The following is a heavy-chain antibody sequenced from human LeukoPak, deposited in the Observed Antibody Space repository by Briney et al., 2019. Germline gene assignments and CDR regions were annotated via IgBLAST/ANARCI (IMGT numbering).Heavy chain of an antibody. Sequence: PGESLKISCRSSGHDFTSYWIAWVRQLPGKGLEWMGIIYPADSDIRYSPSFQGQVTISADKSISTAYLQWNSLKASDTAMYYCARQEYCSGASCYTWFDPWGQGTLVTVSS. CDR3: ARQEYCSGASCYTWFDP. J-gene: IGHJ5*02. D-gene: IGHD2-15*01. V-gene: IGHV5-51*01. CDR1: GHDFTSYW. CDR2: IYPADSDI.